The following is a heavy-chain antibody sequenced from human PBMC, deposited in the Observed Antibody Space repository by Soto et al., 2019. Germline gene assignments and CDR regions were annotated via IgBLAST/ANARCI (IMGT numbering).Heavy chain of an antibody. CDR3: ARSSYGNYYYYGMDV. Sequence: GESLKISCKGSGYGFTSYWIGWVRQMPGKGLEWMGIIYPGDSDTRYSPSFQGQVTISADKSISTAYLQWSSLKASDTAMYYCARSSYGNYYYYGMDVWGQGTTVTVSS. J-gene: IGHJ6*02. D-gene: IGHD5-18*01. CDR1: GYGFTSYW. V-gene: IGHV5-51*01. CDR2: IYPGDSDT.